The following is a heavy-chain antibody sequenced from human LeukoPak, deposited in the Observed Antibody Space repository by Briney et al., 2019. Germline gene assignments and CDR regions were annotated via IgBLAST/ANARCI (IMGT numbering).Heavy chain of an antibody. J-gene: IGHJ6*04. CDR2: ISSSSSYI. CDR3: ARAGGSGSYYRKIYYYYGMDV. Sequence: PGASLRLSCVASAFTFSSYSMNWVRQAPGKGLEWVSSISSSSSYIYYADSVKGRFTISRDNAKNSLYLQMNSLRAEDTAVYYCARAGGSGSYYRKIYYYYGMDVWGKGTTVTVSS. V-gene: IGHV3-21*01. CDR1: AFTFSSYS. D-gene: IGHD3-10*01.